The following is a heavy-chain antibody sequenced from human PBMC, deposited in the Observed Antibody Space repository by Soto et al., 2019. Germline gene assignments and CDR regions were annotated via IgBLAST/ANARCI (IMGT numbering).Heavy chain of an antibody. D-gene: IGHD2-2*01. J-gene: IGHJ6*02. CDR1: GYSFTSYW. Sequence: GESLKISCKGSGYSFTSYWISWVRQMPGKGLEWMGRIDPSDSHTNYSPSFQGHVTISADKSISTAYLQWSSLKASDTAMYYCASHSEYCSSTSCRGYYYYYGMDVWGQGTTVTVSS. V-gene: IGHV5-10-1*01. CDR2: IDPSDSHT. CDR3: ASHSEYCSSTSCRGYYYYYGMDV.